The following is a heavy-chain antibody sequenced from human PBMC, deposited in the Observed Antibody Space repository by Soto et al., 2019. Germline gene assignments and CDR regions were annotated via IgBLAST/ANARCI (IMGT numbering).Heavy chain of an antibody. Sequence: QVHLVQSGAEVKKPGSSVKVSCKTSGGSFNNYAVSWVRQAPGQGLEWMGGTIPNFDTPNYAQKFQDRVTIIADESTSTIYMELRNLRSKDTAVYYCAVAMVREILIFESSGMHVWGQGTTVIVSS. D-gene: IGHD3-10*01. V-gene: IGHV1-69*01. CDR3: AVAMVREILIFESSGMHV. CDR1: GGSFNNYA. CDR2: TIPNFDTP. J-gene: IGHJ6*02.